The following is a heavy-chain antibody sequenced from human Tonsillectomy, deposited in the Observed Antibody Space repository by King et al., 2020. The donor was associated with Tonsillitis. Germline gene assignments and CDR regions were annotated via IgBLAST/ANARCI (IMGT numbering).Heavy chain of an antibody. D-gene: IGHD4-17*01. J-gene: IGHJ4*02. CDR1: GFTFSGSA. CDR2: IRSKPNSYAT. V-gene: IGHV3-73*02. CDR3: IRFAAPEYGDYGDY. Sequence: VQLVESGGGLVQPGGSLKLSCAASGFTFSGSAMHWVRQASGKGLEWLGRIRSKPNSYATAYAASVKGRFTISREDSKNTAYLQMNSLKTEATALYYCIRFAAPEYGDYGDYGRQGTLVTVSS.